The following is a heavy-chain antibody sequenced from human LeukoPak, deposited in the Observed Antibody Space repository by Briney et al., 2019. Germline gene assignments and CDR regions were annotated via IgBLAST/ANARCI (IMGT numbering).Heavy chain of an antibody. CDR1: GGSISSSNW. J-gene: IGHJ5*02. Sequence: PSETLSLTCAVSGGSISSSNWWSWVRQPPGKGLEWIGEIYHSGSTNYNPSLKSRVTISVDKSKNQFSLKLSSVTAADTAVYYCARASVSRPLVQLWFDPWGQGTLVTVSS. CDR2: IYHSGST. V-gene: IGHV4-4*02. CDR3: ARASVSRPLVQLWFDP. D-gene: IGHD2-2*01.